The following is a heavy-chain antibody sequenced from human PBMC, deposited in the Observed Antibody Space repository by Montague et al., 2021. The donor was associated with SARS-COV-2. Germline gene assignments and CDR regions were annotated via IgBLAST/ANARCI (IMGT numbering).Heavy chain of an antibody. CDR3: ARHKAWNVAPYYFDY. V-gene: IGHV4-39*01. CDR1: GDSLSSAHYS. Sequence: SETLSLTCTVSGDSLSSAHYSRRWVRQSAGKELAWIGNIFNDGTSRSNPSFTLRVTISVDTYKSQLSLGLSSVPDADTCVYFCARHKAWNVAPYYFDYWGQGTMVTVSS. CDR2: IFNDGTS. D-gene: IGHD1-1*01. J-gene: IGHJ4*02.